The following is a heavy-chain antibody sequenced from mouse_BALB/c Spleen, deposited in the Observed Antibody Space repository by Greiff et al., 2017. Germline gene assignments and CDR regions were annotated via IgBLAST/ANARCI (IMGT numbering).Heavy chain of an antibody. CDR2: ISYSGST. Sequence: VQLQQSGPGLVKPSQSLSLTCTVTGYSITSDYAWNWIRQFPGNKLEWMGYISYSGSTSYNPSLKSRISITRDTSKNQFFLQLNSVTTEDTATYYCARAGLRLHAMDYWGQGTSVTVSS. J-gene: IGHJ4*01. CDR3: ARAGLRLHAMDY. D-gene: IGHD1-2*01. V-gene: IGHV3-2*02. CDR1: GYSITSDYA.